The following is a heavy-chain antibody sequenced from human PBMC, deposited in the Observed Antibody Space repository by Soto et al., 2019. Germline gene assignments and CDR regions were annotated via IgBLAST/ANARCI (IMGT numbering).Heavy chain of an antibody. Sequence: EVQLVESGGGLVQPGGSLRLSCAASGFTFSSYWMHWVRQAPGKGLVWVSRINSDGSSTSYADSVKGRFTISRDNAKTTLYLQMNSLRAEDTAVYYCARDFSGYGAGWFDPWGQGTLVTVSS. CDR3: ARDFSGYGAGWFDP. V-gene: IGHV3-74*01. J-gene: IGHJ5*02. D-gene: IGHD5-12*01. CDR2: INSDGSST. CDR1: GFTFSSYW.